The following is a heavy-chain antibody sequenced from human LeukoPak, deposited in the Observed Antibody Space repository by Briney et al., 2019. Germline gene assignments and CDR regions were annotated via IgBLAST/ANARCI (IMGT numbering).Heavy chain of an antibody. J-gene: IGHJ4*02. Sequence: SVKVSCKASGGTSSSYAISWVRQAPGQGLEWMGGIIPIFGTANYAQKFQGRVTITADKSTSTAYMVLSSLRSEDTAVYYCARAFSSGYDRWIYYFDYWGQGTLVTVSS. CDR3: ARAFSSGYDRWIYYFDY. V-gene: IGHV1-69*06. D-gene: IGHD5-12*01. CDR2: IIPIFGTA. CDR1: GGTSSSYA.